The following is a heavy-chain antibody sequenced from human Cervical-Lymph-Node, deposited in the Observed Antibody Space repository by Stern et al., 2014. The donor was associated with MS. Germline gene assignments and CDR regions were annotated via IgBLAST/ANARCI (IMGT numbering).Heavy chain of an antibody. D-gene: IGHD4-17*01. Sequence: QLQLQESGSGLVKPSQTLSLTCAVSGGSISSGGYSWSWIRQPPGKGLEWIGYIYHSGTTYYTPSLKSRVPISVDRSKNQFSLKLSSVTAADTAVYYCARSSVTTPNAFDIWGQGTMVTVSS. CDR2: IYHSGTT. V-gene: IGHV4-30-2*01. J-gene: IGHJ3*02. CDR1: GGSISSGGYS. CDR3: ARSSVTTPNAFDI.